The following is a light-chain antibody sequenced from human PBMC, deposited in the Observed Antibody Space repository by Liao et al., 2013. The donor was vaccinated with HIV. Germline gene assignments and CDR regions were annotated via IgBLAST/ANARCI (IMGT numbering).Light chain of an antibody. V-gene: IGLV3-25*03. CDR2: QDD. Sequence: SSELTQPPSVSVSPGQTASITCSGDKLGGKYASWYQQKPGQSPVVVIYQDDRRPSGIPERFPDSSSGTTVTLTISGVQAEDKTDYYCQSADSRGADVSFGGGTKLTV. CDR3: QSADSRGADVS. CDR1: KLGGKY. J-gene: IGLJ2*01.